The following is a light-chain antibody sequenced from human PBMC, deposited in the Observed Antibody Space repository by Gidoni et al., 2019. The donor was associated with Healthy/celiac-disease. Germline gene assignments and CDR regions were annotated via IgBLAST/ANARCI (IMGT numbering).Light chain of an antibody. J-gene: IGKJ1*01. V-gene: IGKV3D-20*01. CDR3: QQYGRSPRT. CDR1: QRVSSSY. CDR2: DAS. Sequence: EVVLTQSPATLSLSPGERATLSCGASQRVSSSYLAWYQQKPGLAPRLIIYDASSRATGIPAWFSGSASGKVFPITISRLEQEDFAVYYCQQYGRSPRTFGQGTKVEIK.